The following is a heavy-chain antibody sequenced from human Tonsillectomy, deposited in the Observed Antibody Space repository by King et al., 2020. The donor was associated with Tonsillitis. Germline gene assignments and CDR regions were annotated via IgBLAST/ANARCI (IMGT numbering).Heavy chain of an antibody. D-gene: IGHD3-22*01. CDR3: VRASYYYDSSGYFFRAVWDY. Sequence: QLVQSGSELKKPGASVKVSCKASEYTFTSYPLNWVRQAPGQGLEWMGXXXXXXXXXXYXXXXTXRFVFSLDTPVTTAYLHISGLKAEDPAVYYCVRASYYYDSSGYFFRAVWDYWGQGTLVTVSS. CDR1: EYTFTSYP. CDR2: XXXXXXXX. V-gene: IGHV7-4-1*02. J-gene: IGHJ4*02.